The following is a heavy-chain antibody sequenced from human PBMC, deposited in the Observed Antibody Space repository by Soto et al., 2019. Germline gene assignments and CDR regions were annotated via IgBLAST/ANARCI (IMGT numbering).Heavy chain of an antibody. D-gene: IGHD4-17*01. CDR3: ARRGPGGDYAGWVRWFDP. CDR1: GGSISSSSYY. Sequence: QLQLQESGPGLVKPSETLSLTCTVSGGSISSSSYYWGWIRQPPGKGLEWIGSIYYSGSTYYNPSLNSRVTISVDTSKNQFSLKLSSVTATDTAVYYCARRGPGGDYAGWVRWFDPWGQGTLVTVSS. V-gene: IGHV4-39*01. J-gene: IGHJ5*02. CDR2: IYYSGST.